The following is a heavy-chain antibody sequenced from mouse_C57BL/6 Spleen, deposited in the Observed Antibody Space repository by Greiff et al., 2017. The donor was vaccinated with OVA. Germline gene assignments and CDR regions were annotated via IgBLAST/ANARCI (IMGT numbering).Heavy chain of an antibody. CDR3: ARRQLRLRGDYYAMDY. J-gene: IGHJ4*01. Sequence: QVQLKESDAELVKPGASVKISCKVSGYTFTDHTIHWMKQRPEQGLEWIGYIYPRDGSTKYNEKFKGKATLTADKSSSTAYMQLNSLTSEDSAVYFCARRQLRLRGDYYAMDYWGQGTSVTVSS. D-gene: IGHD3-2*02. V-gene: IGHV1-78*01. CDR2: IYPRDGST. CDR1: GYTFTDHT.